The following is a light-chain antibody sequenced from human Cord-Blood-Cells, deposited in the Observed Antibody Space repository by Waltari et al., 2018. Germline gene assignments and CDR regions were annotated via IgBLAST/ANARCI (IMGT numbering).Light chain of an antibody. Sequence: EIVLTHSPSTLALSPGERAPLSCRASQSVSSYLAWYQQKPGQAPRLLIYDASNRATGIPARFSGSGSGTDFTLTISSLEPEDFAVYYCQQRSNWPLTFGGVTKVEIK. CDR3: QQRSNWPLT. CDR2: DAS. V-gene: IGKV3-11*01. J-gene: IGKJ4*01. CDR1: QSVSSY.